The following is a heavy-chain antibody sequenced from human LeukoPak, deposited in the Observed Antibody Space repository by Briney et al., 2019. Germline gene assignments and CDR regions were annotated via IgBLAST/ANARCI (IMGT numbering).Heavy chain of an antibody. CDR3: GGTKYNPSLERRVTNSLDTSKNPFSLRLTSMTTADTAVYYCARGGRTVTGNLNWFDP. V-gene: IGHV4-59*11. D-gene: IGHD1-14*01. J-gene: IGHJ5*02. CDR2: IYYSGGP. Sequence: SETLSHTCTVAGGSISGQYWSWIRQPPGKGLEWIGEIYYSGGPKYNSSLEGRVTSSLERSKNQFSLRLTARATTDPAVYYSGGTKYNPSLERRVTNSLDTSKNPFSLRLTSMTTADTAVYYCARGGRTVTGNLNWFDPWGQGTLVTVSS. CDR1: GGSISGQY.